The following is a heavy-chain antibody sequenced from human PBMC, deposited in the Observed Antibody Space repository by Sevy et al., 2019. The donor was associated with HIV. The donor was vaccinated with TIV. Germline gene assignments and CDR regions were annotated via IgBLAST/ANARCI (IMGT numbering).Heavy chain of an antibody. D-gene: IGHD3-10*01. CDR2: IKSKTDGGTT. CDR1: GFTFSNAW. Sequence: GGSLRLSCAASGFTFSNAWMSWVRQAPGKGLEWIGRIKSKTDGGTTDSVKGRFTISRDDSKNTLYLQMNSLKTEDTAIYYCTTDSKKRGLSALLDYWGQGTLVTVSS. V-gene: IGHV3-15*01. CDR3: TTDSKKRGLSALLDY. J-gene: IGHJ4*02.